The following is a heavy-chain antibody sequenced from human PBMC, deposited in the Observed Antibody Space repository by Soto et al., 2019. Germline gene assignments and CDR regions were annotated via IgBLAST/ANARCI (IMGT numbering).Heavy chain of an antibody. CDR1: GGSVSSDSYY. J-gene: IGHJ4*02. Sequence: TSETLSLTCTVSGGSVSSDSYYWSWIRQPPGKGLEWIGYIYYSGSTNYNPSLKSRVTISVDTSKNQFSLKLSSVTAADTAVYYCARADYDSSGYPNYVDYWGQGTLVTVSS. CDR3: ARADYDSSGYPNYVDY. CDR2: IYYSGST. V-gene: IGHV4-61*01. D-gene: IGHD3-22*01.